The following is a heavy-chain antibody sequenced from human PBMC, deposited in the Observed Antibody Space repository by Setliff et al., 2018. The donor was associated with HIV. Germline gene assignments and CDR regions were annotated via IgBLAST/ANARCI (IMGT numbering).Heavy chain of an antibody. CDR2: IHPNRGGT. CDR1: GYTFSDYF. V-gene: IGHV1-2*02. Sequence: GSSVKVSCKASGYTFSDYFIHWVRQAPGQGLEWMGWIHPNRGGTNYAQKFQGRVTMTRDTSITTDYMELSRLSSDDTAVYYCARVFGVRQAFDNWGQGTLVTVSS. CDR3: ARVFGVRQAFDN. J-gene: IGHJ4*02. D-gene: IGHD3-10*02.